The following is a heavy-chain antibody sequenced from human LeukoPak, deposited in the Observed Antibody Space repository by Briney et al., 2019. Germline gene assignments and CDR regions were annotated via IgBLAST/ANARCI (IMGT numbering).Heavy chain of an antibody. CDR3: AKYAYNWNAPDGFDM. V-gene: IGHV3-30-3*02. D-gene: IGHD1-1*01. J-gene: IGHJ3*02. CDR1: GFSFSTSV. Sequence: GGSLRLSCVASGFSFSTSVLHWVRQAPGKGLEWVAMISYDGSRKHYVDSVKGRFTISRDNSESTLFLQMNSLTTDDTSVYFCAKYAYNWNAPDGFDMWGQGTMVIVAS. CDR2: ISYDGSRK.